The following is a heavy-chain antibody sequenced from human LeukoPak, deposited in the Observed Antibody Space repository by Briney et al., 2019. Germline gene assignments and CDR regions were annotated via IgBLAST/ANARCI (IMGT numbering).Heavy chain of an antibody. J-gene: IGHJ4*02. CDR3: ARDHDYGPDY. Sequence: ASVKVSCEASGYTFTGYYMHWVRQAPGQGLEWMGWIKPDSGATNFAHNFQGRVTMTSDTSINTAYMELSSLTSDDSAMYYCARDHDYGPDYWGQGTLVTVSA. CDR2: IKPDSGAT. V-gene: IGHV1-2*02. D-gene: IGHD4/OR15-4a*01. CDR1: GYTFTGYY.